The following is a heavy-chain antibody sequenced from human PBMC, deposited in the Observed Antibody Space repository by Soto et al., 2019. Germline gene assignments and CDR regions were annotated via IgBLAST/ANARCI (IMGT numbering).Heavy chain of an antibody. J-gene: IGHJ4*02. V-gene: IGHV4-4*07. CDR3: AGGAAADYFDY. CDR2: IYSSGST. Sequence: XGTLSLTCTVSSGSMSTYYWSGIRQPAGKGLEWIGRIYSSGSTLYNPSLKSRVTMSVDTSKNQLSLKLSSVTAADTAVYYCAGGAAADYFDYWGQGTLVTVSS. CDR1: SGSMSTYY. D-gene: IGHD6-13*01.